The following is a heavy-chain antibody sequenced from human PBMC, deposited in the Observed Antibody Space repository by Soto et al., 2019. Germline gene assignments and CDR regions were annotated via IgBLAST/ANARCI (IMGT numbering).Heavy chain of an antibody. CDR3: ARDGDDEAFDI. J-gene: IGHJ3*02. CDR1: GFTFSSYA. Sequence: LRLSCAASGFTFSSYAMHWVRQAPGKGLEWVAVISYDGSNKYYADSVKGRFTISRDNSKNTLYLQMNSLRAEDTAVYYCARDGDDEAFDIWGQGTMVTVSS. V-gene: IGHV3-30-3*01. CDR2: ISYDGSNK. D-gene: IGHD2-21*02.